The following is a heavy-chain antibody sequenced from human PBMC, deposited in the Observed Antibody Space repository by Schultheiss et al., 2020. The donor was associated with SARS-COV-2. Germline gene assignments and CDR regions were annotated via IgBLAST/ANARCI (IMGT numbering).Heavy chain of an antibody. V-gene: IGHV3-21*04. Sequence: GGSLRLSCAASGFTFSSYSMNWVRQAPGKGLEWVSSISSSSSYIYYADSVKGRFTISRDNAKNSLYLQMNSLRAEDTAVYYCANEGCDSSGNDYRGQGTLVTVSS. J-gene: IGHJ4*02. D-gene: IGHD3-22*01. CDR1: GFTFSSYS. CDR2: ISSSSSYI. CDR3: ANEGCDSSGNDY.